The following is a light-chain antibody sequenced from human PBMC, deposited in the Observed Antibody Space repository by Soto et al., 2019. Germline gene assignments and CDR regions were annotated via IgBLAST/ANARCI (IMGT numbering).Light chain of an antibody. CDR3: QQFNNYLFT. Sequence: AFQLTQSPSSLSASVGDRVTITCRASQGISSALAWYQQKPGKAPKLLIYDASRLESGVPSRFSGSGSGTDFTLTISSLQPEDFATYYCQQFNNYLFTFGPGTKVDIK. V-gene: IGKV1D-13*01. CDR2: DAS. CDR1: QGISSA. J-gene: IGKJ3*01.